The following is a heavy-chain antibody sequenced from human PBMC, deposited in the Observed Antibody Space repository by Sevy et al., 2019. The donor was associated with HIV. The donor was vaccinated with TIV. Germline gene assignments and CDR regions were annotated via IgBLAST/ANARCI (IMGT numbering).Heavy chain of an antibody. V-gene: IGHV3-23*01. CDR3: AKDTIVVVEDALDV. Sequence: GGSRRLSCAVSGFTFSNYAMSWVRQAPGKGLEWVSAISGRHTGTFYAASVKGRFTISRDNSKNTLYLQMNSLRAEDTALYYCAKDTIVVVEDALDVWGRGTMVTVSS. J-gene: IGHJ3*01. CDR1: GFTFSNYA. CDR2: ISGRHTGT. D-gene: IGHD3-22*01.